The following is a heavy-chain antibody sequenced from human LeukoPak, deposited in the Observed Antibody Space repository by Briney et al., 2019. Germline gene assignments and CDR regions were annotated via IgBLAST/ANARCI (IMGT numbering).Heavy chain of an antibody. CDR2: IYPGDSDT. V-gene: IGHV5-51*01. D-gene: IGHD3-22*01. J-gene: IGHJ4*02. Sequence: GESLKISCQASGYSFTSSWIGWARQMPGKGLEWMGIIYPGDSDTKYSPSFQGQVTISADRSSNTAYLQWSSLKASDTAIYFCARHPITRYYDSSGDSAGGPDYWGQGTQVTVSS. CDR3: ARHPITRYYDSSGDSAGGPDY. CDR1: GYSFTSSW.